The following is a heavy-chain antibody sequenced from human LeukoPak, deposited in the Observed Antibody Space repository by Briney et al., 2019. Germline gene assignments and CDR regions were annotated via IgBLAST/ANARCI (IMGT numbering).Heavy chain of an antibody. CDR1: GYTFTGYY. CDR3: AVGSDYYDSSQFDY. Sequence: ASVNVSCTASGYTFTGYYMHWVRQAPGQGLEWMGWINPNSGGTNYAQTFQGRVTMTRDTSISTAYMELSRLRSDDTAVYYCAVGSDYYDSSQFDYWGQGTLVTVSS. V-gene: IGHV1-2*02. CDR2: INPNSGGT. D-gene: IGHD3-22*01. J-gene: IGHJ4*02.